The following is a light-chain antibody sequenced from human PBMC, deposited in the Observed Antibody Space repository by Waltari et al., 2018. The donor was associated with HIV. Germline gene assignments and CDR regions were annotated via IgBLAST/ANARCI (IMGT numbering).Light chain of an antibody. Sequence: QSVLTQPPSASGTPGQRVSISCSGSSSKLGSIYVYWYQQLTGTAPKLLMYRNDERPSGVPDRFSGSKSGTSASLAISGLRSEDEADYYCAAWDDSLSAWVFGGGTKLTVL. CDR3: AAWDDSLSAWV. CDR1: SSKLGSIY. CDR2: RND. V-gene: IGLV1-47*01. J-gene: IGLJ3*02.